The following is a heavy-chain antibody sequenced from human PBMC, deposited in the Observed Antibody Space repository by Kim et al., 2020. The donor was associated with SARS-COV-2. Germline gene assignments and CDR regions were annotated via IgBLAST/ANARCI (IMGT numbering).Heavy chain of an antibody. J-gene: IGHJ6*02. CDR3: AKDSLTYYDFWSGPYYYGMDV. Sequence: GGSLRLSCAASVFTFDDYAMHWVRQAPGKGLEWVSLISGDGGSTYYADSVKGRFTISRDNSKNSLYLQMNSLRTEDTALYYCAKDSLTYYDFWSGPYYYGMDVWGQGTTVTVSS. CDR1: VFTFDDYA. D-gene: IGHD3-3*01. V-gene: IGHV3-43*02. CDR2: ISGDGGST.